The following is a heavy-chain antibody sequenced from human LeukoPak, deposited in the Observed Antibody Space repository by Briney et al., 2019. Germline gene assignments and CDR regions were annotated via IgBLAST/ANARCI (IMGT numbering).Heavy chain of an antibody. V-gene: IGHV3-74*01. CDR1: GFTFSSYW. Sequence: RGSLRLSCAASGFTFSSYWMHWVRQAPGKGLVWVSRINTDGSSTSYADSVKGRFTISRDNAKNTLYLQMNSLRAEDTAVYYCARAGRFLEWDAFDIWGQGTMVTVSS. D-gene: IGHD3-3*01. CDR3: ARAGRFLEWDAFDI. J-gene: IGHJ3*02. CDR2: INTDGSST.